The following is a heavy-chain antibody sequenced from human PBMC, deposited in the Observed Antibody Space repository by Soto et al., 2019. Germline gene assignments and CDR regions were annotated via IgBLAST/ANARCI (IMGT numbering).Heavy chain of an antibody. CDR3: AKDQGSSWYEIDY. CDR2: ISGSGGST. CDR1: GFTFSNYA. V-gene: IGHV3-23*01. D-gene: IGHD6-13*01. Sequence: GGSLRLSCSASGFTFSNYAVTWVRQAPGKGLEWVSTISGSGGSTYYADSVKGRFTISRDNSKNTLYLQMNSLRAEDTAVYYCAKDQGSSWYEIDYWGQGTLVTVS. J-gene: IGHJ4*02.